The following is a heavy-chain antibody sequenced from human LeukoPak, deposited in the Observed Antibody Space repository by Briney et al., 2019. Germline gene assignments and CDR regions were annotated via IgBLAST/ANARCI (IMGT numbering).Heavy chain of an antibody. Sequence: PSETLSLTCTVSGGSISSSSYYWSWIRQPPGKGLEWIGEINHSGSTNYNPSLKSRVTISVDTSKNQFSLKLSSVTAADTAVYYCARGKLPGYSFGKNWFDPWGQGTLVTVSS. J-gene: IGHJ5*02. CDR3: ARGKLPGYSFGKNWFDP. D-gene: IGHD5-18*01. V-gene: IGHV4-39*07. CDR1: GGSISSSSYY. CDR2: INHSGST.